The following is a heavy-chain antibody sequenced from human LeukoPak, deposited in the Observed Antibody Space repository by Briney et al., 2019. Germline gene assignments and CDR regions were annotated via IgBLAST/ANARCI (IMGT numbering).Heavy chain of an antibody. D-gene: IGHD6-13*01. CDR3: AREPHGGAAASDFDS. Sequence: PGGSLRLSCAASGFTFSDYYMSWIRQAPGKGLEWVSYISSSGSTIYYADSVKGRFTISRDNAKNSLYLQMNSLRAADTAVYYCAREPHGGAAASDFDSWGQGTLVTVSS. J-gene: IGHJ5*01. CDR1: GFTFSDYY. CDR2: ISSSGSTI. V-gene: IGHV3-11*01.